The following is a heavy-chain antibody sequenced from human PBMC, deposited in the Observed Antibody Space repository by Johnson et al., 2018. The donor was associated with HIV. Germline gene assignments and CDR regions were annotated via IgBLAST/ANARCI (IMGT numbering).Heavy chain of an antibody. V-gene: IGHV3-64*01. CDR2: ISSNGGIT. CDR1: GFSFSSYG. CDR3: ARVGDGNNKNAFDI. J-gene: IGHJ3*02. D-gene: IGHD5-24*01. Sequence: EVQLVESGGGLVQPGGSLRLSCAASGFSFSSYGLHWVRQAPGKGLEYVSSISSNGGITYYANSVKGRFTISRDNSKNTLFLQLGSLRAEDMAVYYCARVGDGNNKNAFDIWGQGTMVTVSS.